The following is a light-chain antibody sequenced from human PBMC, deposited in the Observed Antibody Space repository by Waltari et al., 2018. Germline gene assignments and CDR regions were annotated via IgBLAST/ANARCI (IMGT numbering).Light chain of an antibody. J-gene: IGLJ1*01. CDR1: SNDVGGYGY. V-gene: IGLV2-14*01. Sequence: QSALTQPASVSGSPGQSVSIPCTGTSNDVGGYGYVSWYQQFPGKAPKLMIYEVSYRPSGVSSRFSGSKSGNTASLTISVLQAEDEAVYYCSSHTSTVPHVFGTGTKVTVV. CDR3: SSHTSTVPHV. CDR2: EVS.